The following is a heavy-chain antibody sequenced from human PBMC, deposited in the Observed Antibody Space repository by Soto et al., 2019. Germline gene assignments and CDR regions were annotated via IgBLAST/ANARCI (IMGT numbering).Heavy chain of an antibody. D-gene: IGHD5-18*01. J-gene: IGHJ6*02. V-gene: IGHV3-30-3*01. CDR2: ISYEGSNK. CDR1: GFTFSSYA. CDR3: ARLGTDTAMVTYGMDV. Sequence: GGSLRLSCAASGFTFSSYAMHWVRQAPGKGLEWVAVISYEGSNKTSADSVKGRFTISRDKSISTAYLQWSSLKASDTAMYYCARLGTDTAMVTYGMDVWGQGTTVTVSS.